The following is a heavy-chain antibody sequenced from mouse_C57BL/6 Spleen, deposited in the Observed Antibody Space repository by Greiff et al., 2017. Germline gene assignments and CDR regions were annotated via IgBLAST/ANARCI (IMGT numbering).Heavy chain of an antibody. D-gene: IGHD1-1*01. Sequence: VQLQQSGAELVRPGASVKLSCKASGYTFTDYYINWVKQRPGQGLEWIARIYPGSGNTYYNEKFKGKATLTAEKSSSTAYMQLSSLTSKDSAVYFCARQGTNYAMDYWGQGTSVTVSS. CDR1: GYTFTDYY. CDR2: IYPGSGNT. J-gene: IGHJ4*01. CDR3: ARQGTNYAMDY. V-gene: IGHV1-76*01.